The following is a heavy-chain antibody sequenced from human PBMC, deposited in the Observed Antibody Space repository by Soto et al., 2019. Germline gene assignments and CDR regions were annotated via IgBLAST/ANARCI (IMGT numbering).Heavy chain of an antibody. D-gene: IGHD3-10*01. J-gene: IGHJ6*02. CDR1: GFTFGDYY. CDR3: ASLEKSYGDV. V-gene: IGHV3-11*06. Sequence: PXESLRLSCVVSGFTFGDYYMSWIRQAPGKGLEWVSYISSSGSSTNYADSVKDRFTVSRDNAKSSLFLQMNSLRVEDTGVYYCASLEKSYGDVWGQGTTVTVS. CDR2: ISSSGSST.